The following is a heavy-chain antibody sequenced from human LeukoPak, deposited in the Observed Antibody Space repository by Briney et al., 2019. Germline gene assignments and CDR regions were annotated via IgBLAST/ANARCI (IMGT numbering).Heavy chain of an antibody. CDR1: GFTFSSYS. V-gene: IGHV3-21*01. CDR3: ARDRGSTGGGFDY. D-gene: IGHD2-2*01. CDR2: ISSSSSYI. J-gene: IGHJ4*02. Sequence: GGSLRLSCAASGFTFSSYSMNWVRQAPGKGLEWVSSISSSSSYIYYADSVKGRFTTSRDNAKNSLYLQMNSLRAEDTAVYYCARDRGSTGGGFDYWGQGTLVTVSS.